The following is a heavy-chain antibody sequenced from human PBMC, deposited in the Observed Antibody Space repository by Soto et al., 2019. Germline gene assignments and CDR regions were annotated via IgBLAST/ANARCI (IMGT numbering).Heavy chain of an antibody. J-gene: IGHJ6*02. V-gene: IGHV3-30-3*01. CDR3: SRVVDTAMVALYYYYYGMDV. D-gene: IGHD5-18*01. CDR2: ISYDGINK. Sequence: GGSLRLSCAACGFTFSSYAIHWVRQAPCKGLEWVAVISYDGINKYYADSVKGRFTISRDNSKNTLYLQMNSLRAEDTAVYYCSRVVDTAMVALYYYYYGMDVWGQGTTVAVSS. CDR1: GFTFSSYA.